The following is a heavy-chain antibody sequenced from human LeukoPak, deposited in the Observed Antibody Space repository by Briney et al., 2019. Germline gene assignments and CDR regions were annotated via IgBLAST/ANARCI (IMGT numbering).Heavy chain of an antibody. D-gene: IGHD3-22*01. CDR1: GDSIRTTRY. J-gene: IGHJ4*02. Sequence: PSETLSLTCTVSGDSIRTTRYWGWIRQPPGKGLEWIGSIYYSGSTYYNPSLKSRVTISVDTSKNQFSLKLSSVTAADTAVYYCARGPDYYDSSGYYSFDHWGQGTLVTVSS. V-gene: IGHV4-39*07. CDR3: ARGPDYYDSSGYYSFDH. CDR2: IYYSGST.